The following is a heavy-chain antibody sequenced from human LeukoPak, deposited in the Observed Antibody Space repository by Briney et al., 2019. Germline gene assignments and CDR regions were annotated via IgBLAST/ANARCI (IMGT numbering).Heavy chain of an antibody. CDR3: TTSRYNFWSGYTY. V-gene: IGHV1-24*01. Sequence: GASVKVSCRVSGNALTDFSIHWVRQAPGKGLEWMGGFDPEEAETIYSQKFQGSVTMTEDTPADTAYMELSSLTSEDTAVYYCTTSRYNFWSGYTYWGQGTLVTVSS. J-gene: IGHJ4*02. CDR2: FDPEEAET. D-gene: IGHD3-3*01. CDR1: GNALTDFS.